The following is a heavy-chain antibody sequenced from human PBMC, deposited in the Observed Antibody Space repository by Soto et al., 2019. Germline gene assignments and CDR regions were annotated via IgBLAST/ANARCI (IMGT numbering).Heavy chain of an antibody. CDR3: ARYPDRYSSSWYYFDY. CDR1: GDSVSSNSAA. CDR2: TYYRSRWYN. D-gene: IGHD6-13*01. J-gene: IGHJ4*02. V-gene: IGHV6-1*01. Sequence: PSQTLSLTCVISGDSVSSNSAAWNWIRQSPSRGLEWLGRTYYRSRWYNDYAVSVRSRITVNADTSKNQFSLHLNSVTPEDTAVYYCARYPDRYSSSWYYFDYWGQGTLVTVSS.